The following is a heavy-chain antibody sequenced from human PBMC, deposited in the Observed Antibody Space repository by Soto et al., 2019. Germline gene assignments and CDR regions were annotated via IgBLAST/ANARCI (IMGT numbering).Heavy chain of an antibody. J-gene: IGHJ6*02. D-gene: IGHD1-1*01. CDR2: VHYSGTT. CDR3: TRQHNYVGV. V-gene: IGHV4-59*08. CDR1: GGSMTYYF. Sequence: QVQLQESGPGLVKPSETLSLTCTVSGGSMTYYFWSWLRQPPGKELEWIGYVHYSGTTNYNPSLKSRVTISVDTSKTQFSLNLRSVTAADTAVYYCTRQHNYVGVWGQGTTVTVSS.